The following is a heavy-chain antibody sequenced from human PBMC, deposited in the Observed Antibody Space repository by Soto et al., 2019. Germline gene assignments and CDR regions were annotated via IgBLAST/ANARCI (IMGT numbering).Heavy chain of an antibody. D-gene: IGHD3-16*01. V-gene: IGHV1-18*01. Sequence: QVQLVQSGDEMKKPGASVRVSCKASGYIFVNYGIAWVRQAPGQGLEWMGWISPYTGDTHSASKVQGRLTMTTDTSTSTASMDLGSMTSDDTAVYYCAMVDNYVTPTPQDVWGPGTTVTVSS. CDR3: AMVDNYVTPTPQDV. CDR2: ISPYTGDT. CDR1: GYIFVNYG. J-gene: IGHJ6*02.